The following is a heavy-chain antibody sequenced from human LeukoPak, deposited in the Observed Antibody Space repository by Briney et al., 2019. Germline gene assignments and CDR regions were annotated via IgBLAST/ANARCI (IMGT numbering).Heavy chain of an antibody. CDR3: ARDEWELTDAFDI. V-gene: IGHV4-59*01. Sequence: SETLSLTCTVSGGSISSYYWSWIRQPPGKGLEGIGYIYYSGSTNYNPSLKSRVTISVDTSKNQFSLKLSSVTAADTAVYYCARDEWELTDAFDIWGPGTMVTVSS. J-gene: IGHJ3*02. CDR1: GGSISSYY. D-gene: IGHD1-26*01. CDR2: IYYSGST.